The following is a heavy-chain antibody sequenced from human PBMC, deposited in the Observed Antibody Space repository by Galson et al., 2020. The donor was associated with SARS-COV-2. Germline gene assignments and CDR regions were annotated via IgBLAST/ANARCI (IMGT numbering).Heavy chain of an antibody. J-gene: IGHJ4*02. Sequence: GGSLRLSCAASGFTFSSYGMHWVRQAPGKGLEWVAVISYDGSNKYYADSVKGRFTISRDNSKNTLYLQMNSLRAEDTAVYYCAKEGYCSGGSCYDYWGQGTLVTVSS. CDR1: GFTFSSYG. V-gene: IGHV3-30*18. CDR3: AKEGYCSGGSCYDY. D-gene: IGHD2-15*01. CDR2: ISYDGSNK.